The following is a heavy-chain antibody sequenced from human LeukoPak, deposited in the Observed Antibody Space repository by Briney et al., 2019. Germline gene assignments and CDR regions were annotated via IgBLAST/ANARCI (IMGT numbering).Heavy chain of an antibody. CDR2: IYHSGST. CDR1: GGSISSGGYY. J-gene: IGHJ5*02. D-gene: IGHD6-13*01. CDR3: ARVQARLAAGSTGGWFDP. V-gene: IGHV4-30-2*01. Sequence: SETLSLTCTVSGGSISSGGYYWSWIRQPPGKGLEWIGYIYHSGSTYYNPSLKSRVTISVDTSKSHFSLNLNSVTAADTAVYYCARVQARLAAGSTGGWFDPWGQGTQVTVSS.